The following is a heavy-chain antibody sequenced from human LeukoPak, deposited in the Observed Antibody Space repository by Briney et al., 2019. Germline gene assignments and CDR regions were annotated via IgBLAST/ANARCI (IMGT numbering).Heavy chain of an antibody. Sequence: GGSLRLSCAASGFTFSSYAMHWDRQAPGKGLEWVAVISYDGSNKYYADSVKGRFTISRDNSKNTLYLQMNSLRAEDTAVYYCARDRGRGGATPSDYWGQGTLVTVSS. J-gene: IGHJ4*02. D-gene: IGHD1-26*01. CDR2: ISYDGSNK. CDR1: GFTFSSYA. V-gene: IGHV3-30*01. CDR3: ARDRGRGGATPSDY.